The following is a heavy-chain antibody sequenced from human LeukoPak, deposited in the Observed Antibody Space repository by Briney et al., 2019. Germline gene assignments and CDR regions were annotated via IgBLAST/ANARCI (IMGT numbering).Heavy chain of an antibody. V-gene: IGHV6-1*01. CDR1: GDSVSSNSAA. J-gene: IGHJ4*02. D-gene: IGHD1-26*01. Sequence: QTLSLTCAISGDSVSSNSAAWNRIRQAPSRGLEWLGRTYYRSKWYNDYAVSVKSRITSNPDTSKNQFSLQLNSVTPEDTAVYYCARDREWELLIFDYCGRGALVTVSS. CDR3: ARDREWELLIFDY. CDR2: TYYRSKWYN.